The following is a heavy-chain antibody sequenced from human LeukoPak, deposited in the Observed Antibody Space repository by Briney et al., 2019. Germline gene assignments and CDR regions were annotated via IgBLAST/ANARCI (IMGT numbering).Heavy chain of an antibody. CDR3: SRENGAFSPFGY. Sequence: SETLSLTCDVSGGSISNTNWWSWVRQPPGQGLEWIGEISLSGLTNYNPSLKSRVTVLLDKSKNHLSLNLTSVTAADTAVYYCSRENGAFSPFGYWGQGTLVTVPS. CDR1: GGSISNTNW. D-gene: IGHD2-8*01. J-gene: IGHJ4*02. V-gene: IGHV4-4*02. CDR2: ISLSGLT.